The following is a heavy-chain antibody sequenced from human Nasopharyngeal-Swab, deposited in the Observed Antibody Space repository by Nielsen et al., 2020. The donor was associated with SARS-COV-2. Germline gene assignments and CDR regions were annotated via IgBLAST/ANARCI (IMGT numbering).Heavy chain of an antibody. Sequence: GGSLRLSFIASGFPFNIYAMAWVRRTPGRGLQWVSGISASGGSTYYTDSVKGRFAVSRDNSRNTLYLQMHSLRVEDTALYYCAKDDVVRGDAFDIWGQGTMVTVSS. CDR3: AKDDVVRGDAFDI. CDR2: ISASGGST. D-gene: IGHD3-10*01. CDR1: GFPFNIYA. V-gene: IGHV3-23*01. J-gene: IGHJ3*02.